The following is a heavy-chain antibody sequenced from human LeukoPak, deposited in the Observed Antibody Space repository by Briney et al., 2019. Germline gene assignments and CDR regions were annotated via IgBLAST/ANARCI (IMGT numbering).Heavy chain of an antibody. CDR3: ARQYSGYDPEGKQNFDY. D-gene: IGHD5-12*01. Sequence: ASVKVSCKASGGTFSSYAISWVRQAPGQGLEWMGGIIPIFGTANYAQKFQGRVTITADESTSTAYMELSSLRAEDTAVYYCARQYSGYDPEGKQNFDYWGQGTLVTVSS. CDR2: IIPIFGTA. J-gene: IGHJ4*02. V-gene: IGHV1-69*13. CDR1: GGTFSSYA.